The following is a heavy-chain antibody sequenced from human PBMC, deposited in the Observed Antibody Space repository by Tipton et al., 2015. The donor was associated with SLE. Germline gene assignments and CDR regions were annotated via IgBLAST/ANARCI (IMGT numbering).Heavy chain of an antibody. CDR1: GYTFNRYW. Sequence: SLRLSCEGSGYTFNRYWMHWVRQAPGKGLVWVSRINTDGSGKDYAESVKGRFTIPRDNAKNTLYLQMNSLRAEDTAVYYCARAHYDFRSYNLDYWGQGTLVTVSS. V-gene: IGHV3-74*01. CDR3: ARAHYDFRSYNLDY. J-gene: IGHJ4*02. D-gene: IGHD3-3*01. CDR2: INTDGSGK.